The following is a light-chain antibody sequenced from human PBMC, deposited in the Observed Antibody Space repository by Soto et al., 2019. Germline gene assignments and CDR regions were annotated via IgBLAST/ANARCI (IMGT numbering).Light chain of an antibody. CDR2: KAS. J-gene: IGKJ1*01. CDR1: QSISGW. Sequence: DIHMTQSPSTLSASLGDRVTITCRASQSISGWLAWYQQKPGKAPKLLIYKASSLESGVPSRFSGSGSGTEFTLTISSLQPDDFATYYCQQYYRLWTFGQGTKV. CDR3: QQYYRLWT. V-gene: IGKV1-5*03.